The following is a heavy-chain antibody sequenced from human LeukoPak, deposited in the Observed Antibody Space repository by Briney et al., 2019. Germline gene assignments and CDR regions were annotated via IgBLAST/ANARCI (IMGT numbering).Heavy chain of an antibody. Sequence: PSETLSLTCPVSGGSISSYYWSWIRQPPGKGLEWIGYIYYSGSTNYNPSLKSRVTISVDTSTNQFSLKLSSVTAADTAVYYCARDKVGITIFGVVISYGMDVWGQGTTVTVSS. V-gene: IGHV4-59*01. CDR2: IYYSGST. D-gene: IGHD3-3*01. J-gene: IGHJ6*02. CDR1: GGSISSYY. CDR3: ARDKVGITIFGVVISYGMDV.